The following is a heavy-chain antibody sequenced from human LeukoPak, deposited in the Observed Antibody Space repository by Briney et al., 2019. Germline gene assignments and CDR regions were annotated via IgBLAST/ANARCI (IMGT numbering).Heavy chain of an antibody. CDR2: IKEDGSEK. V-gene: IGHV3-7*01. Sequence: GGSLRLSCAASGVTFSGYCRSWIRQAPGKGLEWVASIKEDGSEKSYVDSVKGRFTISRDNAKNSLYLQMNSLRAEDTAVYYDMSCYNTPCSIRFDPWGQGTLVTVSS. CDR3: MSCYNTPCSIRFDP. J-gene: IGHJ5*02. CDR1: GVTFSGYC. D-gene: IGHD3-3*01.